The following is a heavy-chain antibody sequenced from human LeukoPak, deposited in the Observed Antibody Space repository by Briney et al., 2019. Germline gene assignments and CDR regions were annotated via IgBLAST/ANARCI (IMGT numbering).Heavy chain of an antibody. CDR2: ISSSSSYI. J-gene: IGHJ6*03. CDR1: GFTFSSYS. CDR3: ARVNSWSYYYYYYYMDV. Sequence: GGSLRLSCAASGFTFSSYSMNWVRQAPGKGLEWVSSISSSSSYIYYADSVKGRFTISRDNAKNSLYLQMNSLRAEDTAVYYCARVNSWSYYYYYYYMDVWGKGTTVTISS. V-gene: IGHV3-21*01. D-gene: IGHD6-13*01.